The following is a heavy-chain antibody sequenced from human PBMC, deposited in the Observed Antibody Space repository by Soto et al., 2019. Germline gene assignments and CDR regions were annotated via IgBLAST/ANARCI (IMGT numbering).Heavy chain of an antibody. CDR2: IIPIFGTA. CDR1: GGTFSSYA. J-gene: IGHJ6*02. Sequence: SVKVSCKASGGTFSSYAISWVRQAPGQGLEWMGGIIPIFGTANYAQKFQGRVTITADESTSTAYMELSSLRSEDTAVYYCARVTVLERNYYYYYGMDVWGQGTTVTVSS. CDR3: ARVTVLERNYYYYYGMDV. V-gene: IGHV1-69*13. D-gene: IGHD3-3*01.